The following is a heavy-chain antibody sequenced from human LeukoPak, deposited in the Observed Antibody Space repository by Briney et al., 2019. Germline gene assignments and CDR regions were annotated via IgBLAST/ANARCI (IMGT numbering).Heavy chain of an antibody. J-gene: IGHJ6*03. Sequence: GGSLRLSCAASGFTFSSYGMHWVRQAPGKGLEWVAVISYDGSNKYYADSVKGRFTISRDNSKNTLYLQMNSLRAEDTAVYYCAKESITIFGVVYYYYMDVWGKGTTVTVSS. D-gene: IGHD3-3*01. V-gene: IGHV3-30*18. CDR2: ISYDGSNK. CDR1: GFTFSSYG. CDR3: AKESITIFGVVYYYYMDV.